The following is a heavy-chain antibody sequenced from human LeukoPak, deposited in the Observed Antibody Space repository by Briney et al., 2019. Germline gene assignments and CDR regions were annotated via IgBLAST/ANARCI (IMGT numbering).Heavy chain of an antibody. Sequence: ASVKVSFKASGYTFTGYYMHWVRQAPGQGLEWMGWINPNSGGTNYAQKFQGRVTMTRDTSISTAYMELSSLRSDDTAVFYCAGSQTGDGYNPPFDYWGQGTLVIVSS. V-gene: IGHV1-2*02. CDR2: INPNSGGT. CDR1: GYTFTGYY. J-gene: IGHJ4*02. CDR3: AGSQTGDGYNPPFDY. D-gene: IGHD5-24*01.